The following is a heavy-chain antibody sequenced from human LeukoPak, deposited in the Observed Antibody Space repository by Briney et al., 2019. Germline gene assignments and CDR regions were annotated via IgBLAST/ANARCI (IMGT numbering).Heavy chain of an antibody. D-gene: IGHD5-18*01. J-gene: IGHJ4*02. Sequence: GGSLRLSCAASGFTFSSYAMHWVRQAPGKGLEWVAVISYDGSNKYYADSVKGRFTISRDNSKNTLYLQMNSLRAEDTAVYYCVRDTGIQSWFRFDYWGQGTLVTVSS. CDR2: ISYDGSNK. CDR1: GFTFSSYA. CDR3: VRDTGIQSWFRFDY. V-gene: IGHV3-30*04.